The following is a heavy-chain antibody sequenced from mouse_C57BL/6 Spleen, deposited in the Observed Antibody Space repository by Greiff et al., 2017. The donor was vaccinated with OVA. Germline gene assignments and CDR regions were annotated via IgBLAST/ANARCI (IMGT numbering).Heavy chain of an antibody. D-gene: IGHD1-1*01. CDR3: ARGGSRYAMDY. CDR1: GYTFTSYW. J-gene: IGHJ4*01. Sequence: QVQLQQPGAELVRPGSSVKLSCKASGYTFTSYWMHWVKQRPIQGLEWIGNIDPSDSETNYNQKFKDKATLTVDKYSSTAYMQLSSLTSEDSAVYYCARGGSRYAMDYWGQGTSVTVSS. CDR2: IDPSDSET. V-gene: IGHV1-52*01.